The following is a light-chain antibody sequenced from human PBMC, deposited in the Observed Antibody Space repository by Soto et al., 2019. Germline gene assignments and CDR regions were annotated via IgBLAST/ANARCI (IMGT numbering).Light chain of an antibody. Sequence: EKVLTQSPATLSLSPGERATLSCRASQSVSSNLAWYQQKPGQAPRLLIYDVSSRATGIPARFSGSGSGTDFSLTISSLEPEDFAVYYCQQRSNWPPEITFGQGTRLEIK. CDR3: QQRSNWPPEIT. J-gene: IGKJ5*01. CDR1: QSVSSN. V-gene: IGKV3-11*01. CDR2: DVS.